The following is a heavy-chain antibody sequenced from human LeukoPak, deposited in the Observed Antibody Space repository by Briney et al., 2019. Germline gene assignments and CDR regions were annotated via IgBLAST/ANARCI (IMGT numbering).Heavy chain of an antibody. CDR1: GFTLSDYS. V-gene: IGHV3-11*04. CDR2: LTSGGVSA. J-gene: IGHJ4*02. CDR3: ASSLNTVMVSPYYLEY. D-gene: IGHD5-18*01. Sequence: PGGSLRLSCAASGFTLSDYSMTWVRQAPGQGLEWISFLTSGGVSAFYADSVRGRFTVSRDDARNSLSLYMNTLRADDTAVYYCASSLNTVMVSPYYLEYWGPGTLVIVSS.